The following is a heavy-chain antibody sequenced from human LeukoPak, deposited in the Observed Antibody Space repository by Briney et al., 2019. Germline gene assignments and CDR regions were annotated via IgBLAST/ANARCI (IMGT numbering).Heavy chain of an antibody. J-gene: IGHJ3*02. CDR1: GYTFTSYY. CDR2: INPSGGST. CDR3: ARARGAAYCGGDCYLPDAFDI. D-gene: IGHD2-21*02. Sequence: ASVKVSCKASGYTFTSYYMHWVRQAPGQGLEWMGIINPSGGSTSYAQKFQGRVTMTRNTSISTAYMELSSLRSEDTAVYYCARARGAAYCGGDCYLPDAFDIWGQGTMVTVSS. V-gene: IGHV1-46*01.